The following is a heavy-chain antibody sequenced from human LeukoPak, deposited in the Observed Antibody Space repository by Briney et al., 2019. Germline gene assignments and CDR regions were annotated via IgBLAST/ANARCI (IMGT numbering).Heavy chain of an antibody. CDR2: VTGPGDTT. CDR3: AKGAEIDL. J-gene: IGHJ5*02. CDR1: GFTFSDYY. Sequence: LAGGSLRLSCAASGFTFSDYYMSWIRQAPGKGLEWVSAVTGPGDTTYYADSVKGRFFMSREDSKTTVYLQMNSLRAEDTAIYYCAKGAEIDLWGQGTLVTVSS. D-gene: IGHD3-16*01. V-gene: IGHV3-23*01.